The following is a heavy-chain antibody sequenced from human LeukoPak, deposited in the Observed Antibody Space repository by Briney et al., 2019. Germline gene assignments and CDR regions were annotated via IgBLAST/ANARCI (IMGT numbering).Heavy chain of an antibody. CDR2: ISYDGSNK. J-gene: IGHJ4*02. CDR1: GFTFSSYA. CDR3: AKERDYRVSTSCDY. Sequence: GRSLRLSCAASGFTFSSYAMHWVRQAPGKGLEWVAVISYDGSNKYYADSVKGRFTISRDNSKNTLYLQMTSLRGEDTALYYCAKERDYRVSTSCDYWGQGTQVTVSS. V-gene: IGHV3-30-3*01. D-gene: IGHD3-10*01.